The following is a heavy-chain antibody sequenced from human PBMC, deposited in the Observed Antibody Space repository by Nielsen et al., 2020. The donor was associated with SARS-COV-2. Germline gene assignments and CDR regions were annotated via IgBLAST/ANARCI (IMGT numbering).Heavy chain of an antibody. D-gene: IGHD2-15*01. V-gene: IGHV4-61*08. CDR2: IYYSGST. CDR3: ARFPRIVVGVGWFDP. CDR1: GGSISSGGYS. Sequence: SETLSLTCAVSGGSISSGGYSWSWIRQPPGKGLEWIGYIYYSGSTNYNPSLKSRVTISVDTSKNQFSLKLSSVTAADTAVYYCARFPRIVVGVGWFDPWGQGTLVTVSS. J-gene: IGHJ5*02.